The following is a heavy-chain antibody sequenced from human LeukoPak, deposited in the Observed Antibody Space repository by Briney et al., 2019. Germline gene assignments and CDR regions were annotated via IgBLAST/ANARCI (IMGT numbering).Heavy chain of an antibody. CDR2: ISSSSTI. J-gene: IGHJ5*02. CDR3: ARDPDGELLGGPNWFDP. Sequence: GGSLRLSCAASGFTFSDYYMSWIRQAPGKGLEWVSYISSSSTIYYADSVKGRFTISRDNAKNSLYLQMNSLRAGDTAVYYCARDPDGELLGGPNWFDPWGQGTLVTVSS. CDR1: GFTFSDYY. D-gene: IGHD3-10*01. V-gene: IGHV3-11*01.